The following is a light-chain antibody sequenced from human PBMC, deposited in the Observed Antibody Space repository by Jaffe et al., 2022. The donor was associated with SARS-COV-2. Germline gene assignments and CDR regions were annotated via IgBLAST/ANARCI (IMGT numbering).Light chain of an antibody. CDR1: STDVGGYNF. Sequence: QSALTQPPSASGSPGQSVTISCTGSSTDVGGYNFVSWYQQHPGKAPKLMIYEVTKRPSWVPDRFSGSKSGSTASLTVSGLQADDEADYYCSSYAGSNNLVFGGGTKLTVL. CDR3: SSYAGSNNLV. V-gene: IGLV2-8*01. CDR2: EVT. J-gene: IGLJ2*01.